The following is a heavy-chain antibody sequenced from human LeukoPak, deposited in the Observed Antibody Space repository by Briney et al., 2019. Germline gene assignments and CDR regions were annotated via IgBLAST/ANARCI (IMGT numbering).Heavy chain of an antibody. D-gene: IGHD3-10*01. CDR3: ARVRYYGSGNY. Sequence: SSETLSLTCAAYGGSFSGYYWSWIRQPPGKGLEWIGEINHSGSTNYNPSLKSRVTISVDTSKNQLSLKLSSVTAADTAVYYCARVRYYGSGNYWGQGTLVTVSS. J-gene: IGHJ4*02. V-gene: IGHV4-34*01. CDR2: INHSGST. CDR1: GGSFSGYY.